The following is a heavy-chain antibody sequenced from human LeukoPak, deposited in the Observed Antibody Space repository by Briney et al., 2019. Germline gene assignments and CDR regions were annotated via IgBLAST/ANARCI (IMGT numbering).Heavy chain of an antibody. CDR1: GGSFSGYY. CDR3: ASEVADYDSSGYYEL. Sequence: SETLSLTCAVYGGSFSGYYWNWIRQPPGKGLEWIGEINHSGSTNYNPSLKSRVTISVDTSKNQFSLKLSSVTAADTAVYYCASEVADYDSSGYYELWGQGTLVTVSS. V-gene: IGHV4-34*01. D-gene: IGHD3-22*01. CDR2: INHSGST. J-gene: IGHJ4*02.